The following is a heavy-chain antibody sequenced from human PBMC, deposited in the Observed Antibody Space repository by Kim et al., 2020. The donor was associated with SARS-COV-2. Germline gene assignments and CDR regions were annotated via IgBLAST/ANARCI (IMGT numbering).Heavy chain of an antibody. Sequence: SETLSLTCGVSGGSISSSSFYWGWIRQPPGKGLEWIGSVSYSGGPYYNPSLKSRVTMSLDTSKNQFSLKLSSVTAADTAVYYCARQNWNYGYYYGMDVWGQGTTVTVSS. CDR3: ARQNWNYGYYYGMDV. V-gene: IGHV4-39*01. CDR2: VSYSGGP. J-gene: IGHJ6*02. D-gene: IGHD1-7*01. CDR1: GGSISSSSFY.